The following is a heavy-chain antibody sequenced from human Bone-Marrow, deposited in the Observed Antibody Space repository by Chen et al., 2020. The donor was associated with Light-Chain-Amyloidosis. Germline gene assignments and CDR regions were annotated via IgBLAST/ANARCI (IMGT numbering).Heavy chain of an antibody. V-gene: IGHV1-69*04. CDR3: ARPYGSGNYVNLGFDY. J-gene: IGHJ4*02. D-gene: IGHD3-10*01. Sequence: QVQLVQSGAEVKKPGSSVKVSCKTSGGPFGNYAISWVRQAPGQGLEWMARIIPLVGVINYAQKCQGRVTLNADESTSTVYMELSSLTSGDTAVYYCARPYGSGNYVNLGFDYWGQGTLVTVSS. CDR1: GGPFGNYA. CDR2: IIPLVGVI.